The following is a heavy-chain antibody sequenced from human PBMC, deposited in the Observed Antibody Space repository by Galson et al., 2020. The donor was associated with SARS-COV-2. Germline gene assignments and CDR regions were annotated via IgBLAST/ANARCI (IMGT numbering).Heavy chain of an antibody. D-gene: IGHD5-12*01. CDR3: ARAKRDGYNFGGFDS. CDR2: IHAGGST. CDR1: GLTVRTNY. Sequence: LSLTCAASGLTVRTNYMNWVRQAPGKGLEWVSIIHAGGSTDYLDSVKGRFTISTHNSENTVYLQMNSLRAEDTAVYYCARAKRDGYNFGGFDSWGQGTLVTVSS. V-gene: IGHV3-53*04. J-gene: IGHJ4*02.